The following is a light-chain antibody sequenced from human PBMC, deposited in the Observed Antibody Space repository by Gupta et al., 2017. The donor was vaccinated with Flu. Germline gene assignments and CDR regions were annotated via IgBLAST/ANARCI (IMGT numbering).Light chain of an antibody. Sequence: GDRVTITCRTSEIINTYLNWYQQKPGKAPTLLIYVASHLQSGVPSRFSGSGSGTDFTLTISNIQLEDFATYYCQQSQSSWLTFGGGTKVEI. V-gene: IGKV1-39*01. CDR1: EIINTY. CDR2: VAS. CDR3: QQSQSSWLT. J-gene: IGKJ4*01.